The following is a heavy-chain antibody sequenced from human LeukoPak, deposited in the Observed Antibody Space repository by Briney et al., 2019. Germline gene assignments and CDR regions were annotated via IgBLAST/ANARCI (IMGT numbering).Heavy chain of an antibody. CDR1: GDSISSYY. CDR2: IYYSGST. CDR3: ARQRFLEWYFDC. J-gene: IGHJ4*02. V-gene: IGHV4-59*08. D-gene: IGHD3-3*01. Sequence: PSETLSLTCTVSGDSISSYYWSWIRQPPGKGLESIGYIYYSGSTNYNPSLKSRVTISVDTSKNQFSLKLSSVTAADTAVYYCARQRFLEWYFDCWGQGTLVTVSS.